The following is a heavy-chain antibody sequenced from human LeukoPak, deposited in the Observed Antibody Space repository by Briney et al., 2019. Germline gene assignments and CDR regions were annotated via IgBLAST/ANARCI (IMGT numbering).Heavy chain of an antibody. CDR1: GYSFTSYD. V-gene: IGHV1-8*01. D-gene: IGHD4-17*01. Sequence: ASVTVSCMASGYSFTSYDIIWVRPATGRGVEWMGWMNPNSGNTGYAQKFQGRVTMTRTTSISTAYMELSSLRSEDTAVYYCARAGDYGDNYHLYYYYYYGMDVWGQGTTVTVSS. J-gene: IGHJ6*02. CDR3: ARAGDYGDNYHLYYYYYYGMDV. CDR2: MNPNSGNT.